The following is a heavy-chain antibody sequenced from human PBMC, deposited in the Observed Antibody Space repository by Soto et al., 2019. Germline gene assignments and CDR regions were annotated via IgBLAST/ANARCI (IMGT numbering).Heavy chain of an antibody. CDR2: ISYDGSNK. CDR3: AKGLVVVAGGYYMDV. Sequence: GGSLRLSCAASGFTCSSYGMHWVRQAPGKGLEWVAVISYDGSNKYYADSVKGRFTISRDNSKNTLYLQMNSLRAEDTAVYYCAKGLVVVAGGYYMDVWGKGTTVTVSS. V-gene: IGHV3-30*18. D-gene: IGHD2-15*01. CDR1: GFTCSSYG. J-gene: IGHJ6*03.